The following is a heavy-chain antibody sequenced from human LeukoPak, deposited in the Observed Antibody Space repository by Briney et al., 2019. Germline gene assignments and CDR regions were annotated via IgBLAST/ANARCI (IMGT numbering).Heavy chain of an antibody. Sequence: SQTLSLTXTVSGGSISSGSYYWSWIRQPAGKGLEWIGRIYTSGSTNYNPSLKSRVTISVDTSKNQFSLKLSSVTAADTAVYYCARDRGGYDSSGYYWVHWGQGTLVTVSS. CDR2: IYTSGST. V-gene: IGHV4-61*02. CDR3: ARDRGGYDSSGYYWVH. D-gene: IGHD3-22*01. CDR1: GGSISSGSYY. J-gene: IGHJ4*02.